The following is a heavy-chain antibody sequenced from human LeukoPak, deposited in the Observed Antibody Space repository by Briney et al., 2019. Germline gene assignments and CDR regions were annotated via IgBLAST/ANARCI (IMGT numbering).Heavy chain of an antibody. CDR1: GGSISSSSYY. CDR3: AREGGTPYYYDSSGYYSPTELDY. CDR2: IYYSGST. J-gene: IGHJ4*02. V-gene: IGHV4-39*07. D-gene: IGHD3-22*01. Sequence: PSETLSLTCTVSGGSISSSSYYWGWIRQPPGKGLEWIGSIYYSGSTYYNPSLKSRVTISVDTSKNQFSLKLSSVTAADTAVYYCAREGGTPYYYDSSGYYSPTELDYWGQGTLVTVSS.